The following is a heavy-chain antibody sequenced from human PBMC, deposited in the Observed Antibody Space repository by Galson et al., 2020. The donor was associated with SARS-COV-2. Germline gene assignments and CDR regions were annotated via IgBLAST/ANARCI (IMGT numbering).Heavy chain of an antibody. CDR1: GGSFSRYY. CDR2: VYYNGNT. J-gene: IGHJ4*02. D-gene: IGHD3-22*01. CDR3: ARHDSVVAYFDY. V-gene: IGHV4-59*08. Sequence: SETLSLTCTLSGGSFSRYYGSWIRQPPGKGLEWIGYVYYNGNTNYNPSLKSRVSISVDTSENQFSLKLSSVTAAGTAVYYCARHDSVVAYFDYWGQGALVTVSS.